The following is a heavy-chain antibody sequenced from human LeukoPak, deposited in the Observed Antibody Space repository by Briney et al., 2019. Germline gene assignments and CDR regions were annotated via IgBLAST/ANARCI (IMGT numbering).Heavy chain of an antibody. Sequence: GGSLRLSCVGSGFSFSSYGMHWVRQAPGKGLEWVAVISYKEDAKIYADSVKGRFTISRDNAKNTLYLQMDSLRAEDTALYYCAKDIVGTVAGSTFDYWGQGTLVTVSS. D-gene: IGHD6-19*01. CDR3: AKDIVGTVAGSTFDY. CDR2: ISYKEDAK. CDR1: GFSFSSYG. V-gene: IGHV3-30*18. J-gene: IGHJ4*02.